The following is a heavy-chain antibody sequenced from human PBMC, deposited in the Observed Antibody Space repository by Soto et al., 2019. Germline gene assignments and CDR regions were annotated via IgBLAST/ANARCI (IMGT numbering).Heavy chain of an antibody. Sequence: TLYLTFTVSGVSISGGGYSCSGIPPPPGEGLEWIGYIYYSGSTYYNPSLKSRVTIPVDTSKNQFSLKLSSVTAADTAVYYCARGDYYDSSGYYSPEPRQYYYYYGMDVWGQGTTVS. D-gene: IGHD3-22*01. V-gene: IGHV4-31*03. J-gene: IGHJ6*02. CDR2: IYYSGST. CDR3: ARGDYYDSSGYYSPEPRQYYYYYGMDV. CDR1: GVSISGGGYS.